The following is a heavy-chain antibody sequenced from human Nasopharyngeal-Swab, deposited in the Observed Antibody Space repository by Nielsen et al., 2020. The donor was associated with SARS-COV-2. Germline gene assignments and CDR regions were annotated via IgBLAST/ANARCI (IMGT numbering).Heavy chain of an antibody. CDR3: VKHQGSSSDQ. Sequence: GESLKISCVASGVIFSKYRMHWVRQAPGKGLVWVSRVNQDGSRTDYADSVRGRFTISRDNAKDTLYLQMNSLRVEDTAVYYCVKHQGSSSDQWGQGTLVTVSS. CDR2: VNQDGSRT. V-gene: IGHV3-74*01. CDR1: GVIFSKYR. J-gene: IGHJ4*02.